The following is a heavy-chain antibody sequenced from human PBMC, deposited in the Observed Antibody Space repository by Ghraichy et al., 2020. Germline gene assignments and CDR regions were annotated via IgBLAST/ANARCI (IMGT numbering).Heavy chain of an antibody. V-gene: IGHV1-18*04. CDR1: GYTFTSYG. Sequence: ASVKVSCKASGYTFTSYGISWVRQAPGQGLEWMGWISGNNGNTNYAQKLQGRVSMTRETTTSTGYMELRSLRSDDTAVYYCARVKLTGDPPDYYYGMDVWGQGTTVTVSS. J-gene: IGHJ6*02. D-gene: IGHD7-27*01. CDR2: ISGNNGNT. CDR3: ARVKLTGDPPDYYYGMDV.